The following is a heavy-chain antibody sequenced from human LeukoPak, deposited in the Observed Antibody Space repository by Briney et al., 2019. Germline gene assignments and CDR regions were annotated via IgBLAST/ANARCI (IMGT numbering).Heavy chain of an antibody. CDR3: AREYPIAAAGHFDY. CDR2: IYYSGST. D-gene: IGHD6-13*01. J-gene: IGHJ4*02. Sequence: SETLSLTCTVSGGSVSSGSYYWSWIRQPPGKGLEWIGYIYYSGSTNYNTSLKSRVTISVDTSKNQFSLKLSSVTAADTAVYYCAREYPIAAAGHFDYWGQGTLVTVSS. V-gene: IGHV4-61*01. CDR1: GGSVSSGSYY.